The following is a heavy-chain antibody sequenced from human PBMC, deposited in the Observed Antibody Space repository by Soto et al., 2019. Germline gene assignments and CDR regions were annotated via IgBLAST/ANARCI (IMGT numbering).Heavy chain of an antibody. J-gene: IGHJ6*03. V-gene: IGHV3-11*01. CDR1: GFTFSDYY. CDR3: ASGVAASHIYYSYMAV. D-gene: IGHD2-15*01. Sequence: QVQLVESGGGLVKPGGSLRLSCAASGFTFSDYYMSWIRQAPGKGLEWVSYISGSGSTIYYADSVKGRFTISRDNAKNSLHLQMNSLRAEDTAVYYCASGVAASHIYYSYMAVWGKGTTVTVSS. CDR2: ISGSGSTI.